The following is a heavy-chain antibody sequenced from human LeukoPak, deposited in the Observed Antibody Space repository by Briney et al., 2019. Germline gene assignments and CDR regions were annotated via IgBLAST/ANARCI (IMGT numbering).Heavy chain of an antibody. V-gene: IGHV1-18*01. Sequence: ASVKVSCKASGYTFITYGISWVRQAPGQGLDWMGWISAYNGDTKYEQKLQGRVTMTTDTSTSTAYMELRSLRSDDTAVYYCGRGPFCSGATCYSQYFDYWGQGTLVTVSS. CDR2: ISAYNGDT. J-gene: IGHJ4*02. CDR3: GRGPFCSGATCYSQYFDY. D-gene: IGHD2-15*01. CDR1: GYTFITYG.